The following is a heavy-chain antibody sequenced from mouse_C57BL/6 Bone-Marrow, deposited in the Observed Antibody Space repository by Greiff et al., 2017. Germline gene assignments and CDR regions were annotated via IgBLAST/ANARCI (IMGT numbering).Heavy chain of an antibody. Sequence: EVHLVESGGGLVQPGGSLKLSCAASGFTFSDYYMYWVRQTPEKRLEWVAYISNGGGSTYYPDTVKGRFTISRDNAKNTLYLQMSRLKSEDTAMYYCARRYGNYVDYAMDYWGQGTSVTVSS. CDR2: ISNGGGST. CDR3: ARRYGNYVDYAMDY. D-gene: IGHD2-1*01. J-gene: IGHJ4*01. V-gene: IGHV5-12*01. CDR1: GFTFSDYY.